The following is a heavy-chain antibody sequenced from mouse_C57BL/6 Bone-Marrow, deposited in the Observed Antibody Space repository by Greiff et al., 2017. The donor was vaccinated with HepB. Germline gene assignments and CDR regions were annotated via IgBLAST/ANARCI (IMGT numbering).Heavy chain of an antibody. CDR3: ARRTGTDWYFDV. CDR1: GYTFTDYY. D-gene: IGHD4-1*01. Sequence: LVEPGASVKISCKASGYTFTDYYMNWVKQSHGKSLEWIGDINPNNGGTSYNQKFKGKATLTVDKSSSTAYMELRSLTSEDSAVYYCARRTGTDWYFDVWGTGTTVTVSS. J-gene: IGHJ1*03. V-gene: IGHV1-26*01. CDR2: INPNNGGT.